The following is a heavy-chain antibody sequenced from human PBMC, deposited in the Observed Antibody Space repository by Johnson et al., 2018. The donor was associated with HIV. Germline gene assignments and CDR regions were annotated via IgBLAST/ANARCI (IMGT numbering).Heavy chain of an antibody. CDR3: AKDISHDIVGTPDRAFDI. Sequence: VQLVEYGGGLVQPGGSLRLSCVGSGFTITDYRMSWVRQGPGKGLQWVANINQDGSEKYYVDSVKGRFTISRDNAKNSLYLQMNSLRTEDTALYYCAKDISHDIVGTPDRAFDIWGQGTMVTVSS. CDR1: GFTITDYR. D-gene: IGHD1-26*01. CDR2: INQDGSEK. J-gene: IGHJ3*02. V-gene: IGHV3-7*05.